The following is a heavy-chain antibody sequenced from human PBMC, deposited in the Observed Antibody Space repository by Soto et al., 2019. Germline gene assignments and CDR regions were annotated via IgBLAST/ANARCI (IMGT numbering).Heavy chain of an antibody. Sequence: GGSLRLSCAASGFTFSSYSMNWVRQAPGKGLEWVSSISSSSSYIYYADSVKGRFTISRDNAKNSLYLQMNSLRAEDTAVYYCARAGPEEVVAAPYNWFDPWGQGTLVTVSS. J-gene: IGHJ5*02. CDR2: ISSSSSYI. D-gene: IGHD2-15*01. V-gene: IGHV3-21*01. CDR3: ARAGPEEVVAAPYNWFDP. CDR1: GFTFSSYS.